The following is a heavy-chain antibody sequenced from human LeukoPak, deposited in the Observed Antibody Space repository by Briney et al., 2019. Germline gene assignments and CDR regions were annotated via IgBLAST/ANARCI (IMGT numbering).Heavy chain of an antibody. D-gene: IGHD4-17*01. J-gene: IGHJ6*02. CDR2: INAGNGNT. V-gene: IGHV1-3*01. CDR3: AREYGQYYYYGMDV. Sequence: ASVTVSCKASGYTFTSYAMHWVRQAPGQRLEWMGWINAGNGNTKYSQKFQGRVTITRDTSASTAYMELSSLRSEDTAVYYCAREYGQYYYYGMDVWGQGTTVTVSS. CDR1: GYTFTSYA.